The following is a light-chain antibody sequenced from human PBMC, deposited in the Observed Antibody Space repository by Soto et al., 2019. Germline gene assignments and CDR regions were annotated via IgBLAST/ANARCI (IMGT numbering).Light chain of an antibody. CDR3: EQYNNWPPLT. V-gene: IGKV3-15*01. CDR1: PSVSSN. Sequence: EIVMTQSPATLSVSPGERATLSCRASPSVSSNLAWYQQKPGQAPRLLIYGASTRATGIPARFSGSGSGTEFALTISSLPSQDFAVYYCEQYNNWPPLTFGGGTKLEIK. CDR2: GAS. J-gene: IGKJ4*01.